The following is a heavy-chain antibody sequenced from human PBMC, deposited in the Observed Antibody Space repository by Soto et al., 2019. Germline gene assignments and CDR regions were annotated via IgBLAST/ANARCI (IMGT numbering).Heavy chain of an antibody. D-gene: IGHD2-8*01. V-gene: IGHV1-24*01. J-gene: IGHJ4*01. CDR3: ATSLGYRNNDVCHTGRCYVDY. Sequence: ASVNISSEVSGYTRTELSIHWVRQDPGKGLEWMGGFDPEDGETIYAQKFQGRVTMTEDTSTDTAYMELSSLRYEDTAVYYCATSLGYRNNDVCHTGRCYVDYWG. CDR1: GYTRTELS. CDR2: FDPEDGET.